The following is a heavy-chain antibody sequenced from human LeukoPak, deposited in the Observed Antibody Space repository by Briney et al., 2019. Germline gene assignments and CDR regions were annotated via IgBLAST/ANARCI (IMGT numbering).Heavy chain of an antibody. D-gene: IGHD3-10*01. J-gene: IGHJ6*02. Sequence: ASVKVSCKASGYTFTSYGISWVRQAPGQGLEWMGWISAYNGNTNYAQKLQGRVTMTTDTSTSTAYMEPRSLRSDDTAVYYCARDPGMVRGVRNYYYYGMDVWGQGTTVTVSS. V-gene: IGHV1-18*01. CDR2: ISAYNGNT. CDR3: ARDPGMVRGVRNYYYYGMDV. CDR1: GYTFTSYG.